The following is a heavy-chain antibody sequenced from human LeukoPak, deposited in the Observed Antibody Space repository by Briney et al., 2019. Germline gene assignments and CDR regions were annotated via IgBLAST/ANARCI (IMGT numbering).Heavy chain of an antibody. J-gene: IGHJ4*02. V-gene: IGHV3-7*03. CDR1: GFPFNAYW. CDR2: IRQDGDTK. Sequence: GGSLRLSCAASGFPFNAYWMTWVRQAPGKGLEWVANIRQDGDTKYYVDSVKGRFTISRDNAMNSLYLQMNSLRAEDTAIYYCAKVTGGDMITYGGLDYWGQGTLVTVSS. CDR3: AKVTGGDMITYGGLDY. D-gene: IGHD3-16*01.